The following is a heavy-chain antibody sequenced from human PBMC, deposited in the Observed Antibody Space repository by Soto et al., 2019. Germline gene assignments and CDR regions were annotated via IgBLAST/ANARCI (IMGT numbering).Heavy chain of an antibody. CDR1: GGTFSSYA. D-gene: IGHD5-18*01. Sequence: ASVKVSGKASGGTFSSYAISWVRQAPGQGLEWMGGIIPIFGTANYAQKFQGRVTITADESTSTAYMELSSLRSEDTAVYYCARDDGYAVDYWGQGTLVTVSS. CDR3: ARDDGYAVDY. V-gene: IGHV1-69*13. J-gene: IGHJ4*02. CDR2: IIPIFGTA.